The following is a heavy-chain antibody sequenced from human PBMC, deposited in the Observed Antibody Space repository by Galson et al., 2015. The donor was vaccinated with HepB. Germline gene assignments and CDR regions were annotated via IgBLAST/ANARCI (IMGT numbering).Heavy chain of an antibody. Sequence: SVKVSCKASEDTFTTYAMSWVRQAPGQGLEWMGWINTNTGNPTYAQAFTGRFVFSLDTSVSTAYLQISSLKAEDTAVYYCARYLPPQSTVTTLAFAYWGQETRVAVSS. CDR2: INTNTGNP. CDR3: ARYLPPQSTVTTLAFAY. CDR1: EDTFTTYA. V-gene: IGHV7-4-1*02. J-gene: IGHJ4*02. D-gene: IGHD4-11*01.